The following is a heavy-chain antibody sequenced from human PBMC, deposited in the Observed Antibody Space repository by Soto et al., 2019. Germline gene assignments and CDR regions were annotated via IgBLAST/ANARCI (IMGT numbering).Heavy chain of an antibody. J-gene: IGHJ6*02. D-gene: IGHD1-1*01. CDR2: IYYSGYT. CDR3: ARQNGPLSVGYYSAMAG. CDR1: GGSISSSSYY. Sequence: QLELQESGPGLVKPSETLSLTCTVSGGSISSSSYYWGWIRQPPVKGLEWIGGIYYSGYTDYNPSRRGRVTISVDTSKNHCSLKLRSVTAAATDVYYCARQNGPLSVGYYSAMAGGGQGNKVTVSS. V-gene: IGHV4-39*01.